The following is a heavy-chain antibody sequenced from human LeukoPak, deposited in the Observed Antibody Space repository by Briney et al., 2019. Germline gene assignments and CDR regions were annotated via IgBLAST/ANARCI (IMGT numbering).Heavy chain of an antibody. CDR1: GGSFSGHY. J-gene: IGHJ4*02. Sequence: SETLSLTCAVPGGSFSGHYWSWIRQPPGKGLEWIGEINHSGSTNYNPSLKGRVTIPVDTSKNQFSLKLSSVTAADTAVYYCARREIMVTDIRFYYWGEGALVTVSS. CDR2: INHSGST. CDR3: ARREIMVTDIRFYY. V-gene: IGHV4-34*01. D-gene: IGHD2-21*02.